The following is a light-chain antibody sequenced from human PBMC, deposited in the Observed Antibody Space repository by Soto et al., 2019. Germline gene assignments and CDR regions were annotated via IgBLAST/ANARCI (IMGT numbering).Light chain of an antibody. V-gene: IGKV1-5*03. CDR3: QQYNSYSWT. CDR1: QSISSW. CDR2: KAS. Sequence: DTQMTQSPSTLSASVGDRVTITCRASQSISSWLAWYQQKPGKAPKLLIYKASSLESGVPSRFSGSGSGTEFTLTISSLQPDDFATYYCQQYNSYSWTFGQGTRWISN. J-gene: IGKJ1*01.